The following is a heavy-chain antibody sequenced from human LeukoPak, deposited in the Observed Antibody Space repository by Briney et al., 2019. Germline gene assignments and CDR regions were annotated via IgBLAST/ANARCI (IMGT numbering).Heavy chain of an antibody. CDR1: GFTFSSYS. CDR3: ARNLGPYSSGWYFDY. J-gene: IGHJ4*02. V-gene: IGHV3-21*01. Sequence: GGSLRLSCAASGFTFSSYSMNWVRQAPGKGLEWVSSISSSSSYIYYADSVKGRFTISRDNAKNSLYLQMNSLRAEDTAVYYCARNLGPYSSGWYFDYWGQGTLVTVSS. CDR2: ISSSSSYI. D-gene: IGHD6-19*01.